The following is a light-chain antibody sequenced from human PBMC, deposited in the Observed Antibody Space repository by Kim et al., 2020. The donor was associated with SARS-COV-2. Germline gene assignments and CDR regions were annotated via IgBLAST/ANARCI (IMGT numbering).Light chain of an antibody. CDR2: DVN. J-gene: IGLJ3*02. V-gene: IGLV2-14*03. CDR1: SSDVGGYAY. CDR3: SSYTSSSTLV. Sequence: GQAVTHPCTGTSSDVGGYAYVSWYQQHPGKAPKLIIYDVNKRPSGVSNRFSGSKSGNTASLTISGLQAEDEADYYCSSYTSSSTLVFGGGTKLTVL.